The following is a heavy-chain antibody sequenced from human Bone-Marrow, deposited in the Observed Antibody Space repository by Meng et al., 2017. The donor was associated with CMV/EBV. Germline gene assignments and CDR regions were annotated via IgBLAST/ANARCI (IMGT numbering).Heavy chain of an antibody. D-gene: IGHD2-2*01. CDR1: GLTVSNDF. V-gene: IGHV3-21*01. J-gene: IGHJ6*02. CDR3: ARADSIVVVPAAMALGYYYGMDV. CDR2: ISSSSSYI. Sequence: GESLKISCAASGLTVSNDFMAWVRQAPGKGLEWVSSISSSSSYIYYADSVKGRFTISRDNAKNSLYLQMNSLRAEDTAVYYCARADSIVVVPAAMALGYYYGMDVWGQGTTVTVSS.